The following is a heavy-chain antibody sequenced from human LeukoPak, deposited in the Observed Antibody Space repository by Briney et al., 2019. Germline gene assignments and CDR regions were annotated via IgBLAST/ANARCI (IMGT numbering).Heavy chain of an antibody. CDR3: ARGRHLSKAGDL. CDR1: GGSCDDYY. V-gene: IGHV4-34*01. Sequence: SETLSLTCAVHGGSCDDYYCSWIRQPPGKGLEWIGEIHPHGIFYYNSSLTSRVTISIDTSKSQFSLRLTSVTAADTALYYCARGRHLSKAGDLWGQGSLVIVSS. CDR2: IHPHGIF. J-gene: IGHJ5*02.